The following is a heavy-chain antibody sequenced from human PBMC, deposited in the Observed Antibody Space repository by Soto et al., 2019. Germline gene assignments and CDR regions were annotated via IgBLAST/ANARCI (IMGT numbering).Heavy chain of an antibody. V-gene: IGHV4-31*03. Sequence: QVQLQESGPGLVKPSQTLSLTCTVSGGSISSGGYYWSWIRQHPGKGLEWSGYIYYSGSTYYNPSLKSRVTISVDTSKNQFSLKLRSVPASDTAVYYCARQDSSSWYGNSMDYWGQGTLVTVSS. CDR2: IYYSGST. CDR3: ARQDSSSWYGNSMDY. CDR1: GGSISSGGYY. D-gene: IGHD6-13*01. J-gene: IGHJ4*02.